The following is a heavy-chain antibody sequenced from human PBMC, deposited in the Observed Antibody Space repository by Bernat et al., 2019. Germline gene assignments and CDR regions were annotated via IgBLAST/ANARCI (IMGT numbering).Heavy chain of an antibody. CDR3: AKSFRAFDSSTNYLAFNH. D-gene: IGHD5-24*01. Sequence: EVQLVESGGGLVQPGGSLRLSCTASGFTFSDYAMSWVRLAPGKGLDWVSSITRGGITHYADSVKGRLTISRDNSKNTLYLQMNSLRAEDTAVFYCAKSFRAFDSSTNYLAFNHWGQGTLVTVSS. J-gene: IGHJ4*02. V-gene: IGHV3-23*04. CDR2: ITRGGIT. CDR1: GFTFSDYA.